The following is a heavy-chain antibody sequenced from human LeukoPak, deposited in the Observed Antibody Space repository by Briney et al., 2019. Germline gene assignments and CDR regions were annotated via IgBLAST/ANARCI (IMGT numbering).Heavy chain of an antibody. V-gene: IGHV4-4*07. CDR3: ARDALSDYGDYVGYFDY. D-gene: IGHD4-17*01. J-gene: IGHJ4*02. Sequence: SETLSLTCTVSGGSISSYYWSWIRQPAGKGLEWIGRIYTSGSTNYNPSLKSRVTMSVDTSKDQFSLKVSSVTAADTAVYYCARDALSDYGDYVGYFDYWGQGTLVTVSS. CDR1: GGSISSYY. CDR2: IYTSGST.